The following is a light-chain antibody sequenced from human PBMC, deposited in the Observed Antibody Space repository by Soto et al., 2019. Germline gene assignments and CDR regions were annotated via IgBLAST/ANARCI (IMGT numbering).Light chain of an antibody. CDR1: SRDVGGYNF. CDR2: DVT. V-gene: IGLV2-14*01. Sequence: QSVLPQPASVSGSPGQSITISCTGTSRDVGGYNFVSWYQQHPDKAPKLMIYDVTNRPSGLSNRFSGSKSGNTASLTISGLQAEDEADYYCSSYTSISTYVFGTGTKVTVL. CDR3: SSYTSISTYV. J-gene: IGLJ1*01.